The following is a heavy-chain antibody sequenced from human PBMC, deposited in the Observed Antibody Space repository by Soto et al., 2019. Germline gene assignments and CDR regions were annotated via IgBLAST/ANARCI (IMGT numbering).Heavy chain of an antibody. CDR2: INWNSGFI. D-gene: IGHD3-22*01. CDR1: GFTFNDYA. Sequence: GGSLRLSCAAAGFTFNDYAMHWVRQAPGKGLEWVSGINWNSGFIVYADSVKGRFTISRDNAKNTLYLQMNSLRAEDTAVYYCARVRYYYDKDARDHYGMDVWGQGTTVTVSS. J-gene: IGHJ6*02. V-gene: IGHV3-9*01. CDR3: ARVRYYYDKDARDHYGMDV.